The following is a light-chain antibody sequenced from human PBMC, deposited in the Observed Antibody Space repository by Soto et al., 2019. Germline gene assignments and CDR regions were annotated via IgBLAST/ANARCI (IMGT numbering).Light chain of an antibody. CDR1: SSNIGSRA. Sequence: QSVLTQPPSASGTPGQRVTISCSGSSSNIGSRAVNWYQQVPRMAPKLLIYRNDQRPSGVPDRFFGSKSGTSASLAISGLQSEDEADYYCSTWDDSLNGQVFGGGTKVTVL. CDR3: STWDDSLNGQV. J-gene: IGLJ2*01. V-gene: IGLV1-44*01. CDR2: RND.